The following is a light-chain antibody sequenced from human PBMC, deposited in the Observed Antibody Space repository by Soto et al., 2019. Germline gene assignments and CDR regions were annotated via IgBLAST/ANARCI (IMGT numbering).Light chain of an antibody. J-gene: IGKJ4*01. Sequence: DIQMTQSPSSLSASVGDRVTITCRASQSISTYLNWYQQKPWKAPKLLIYHSSTLQSGVPSRFSGSGSGTDFTLTISSLQPEDFATYYCQQSYSTPPLTFGGGTKVDI. CDR1: QSISTY. CDR2: HSS. CDR3: QQSYSTPPLT. V-gene: IGKV1-39*01.